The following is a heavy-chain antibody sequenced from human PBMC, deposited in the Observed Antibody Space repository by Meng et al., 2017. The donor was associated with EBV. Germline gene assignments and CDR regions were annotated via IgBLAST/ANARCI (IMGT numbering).Heavy chain of an antibody. D-gene: IGHD3-3*01. V-gene: IGHV1-3*01. CDR3: ARSGATIFGVVIPTYYFDY. CDR1: GYTFTSYA. CDR2: INAGNGNT. Sequence: QLHLLQSGDEVKKPGASVKVPCKASGYTFTSYAMHWVRQSPGQRLEWMGWINAGNGNTKYSQKFQGRVTITRDTSASTAYMELSSLRSEDTAVYYCARSGATIFGVVIPTYYFDYWGQGTLVTVSS. J-gene: IGHJ4*02.